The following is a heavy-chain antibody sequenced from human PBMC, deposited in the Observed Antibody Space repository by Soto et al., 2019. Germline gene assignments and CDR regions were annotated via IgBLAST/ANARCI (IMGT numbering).Heavy chain of an antibody. CDR2: INHSGST. V-gene: IGHV4-34*01. CDR1: GGSFSGYY. J-gene: IGHJ4*02. CDR3: ARVGYRAAATAQTSFDY. D-gene: IGHD6-13*01. Sequence: SETLSLTCAVDGGSFSGYYWSWIRQPPGKGLEWIGEINHSGSTNYNPSLKSRVTISVDTSKNQFSLKLSAMTAADTAVYYAARVGYRAAATAQTSFDYWGQGTLVTASS.